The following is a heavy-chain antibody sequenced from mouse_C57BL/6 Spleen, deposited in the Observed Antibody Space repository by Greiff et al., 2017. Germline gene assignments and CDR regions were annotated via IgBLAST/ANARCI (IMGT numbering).Heavy chain of an antibody. CDR2: IDPSDSYT. CDR1: GYTFTSYW. CDR3: ARGGTGPHRYVDV. J-gene: IGHJ1*03. Sequence: QVQLQQPGAELVMPGASVKLSCKASGYTFTSYWMHWVKQRPGQGLEWIGEIDPSDSYTNYNQKFKGKSTLTVDKSSSTAYMQLSSLTSEDSAVYYCARGGTGPHRYVDVWGKGTTVTVSS. D-gene: IGHD2-14*01. V-gene: IGHV1-69*01.